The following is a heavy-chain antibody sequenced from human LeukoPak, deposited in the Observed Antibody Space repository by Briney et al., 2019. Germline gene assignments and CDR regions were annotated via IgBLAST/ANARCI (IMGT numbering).Heavy chain of an antibody. D-gene: IGHD6-13*01. J-gene: IGHJ1*01. CDR2: MNPNSGNT. Sequence: GASVKVSCKGSGYTFTNYDINWVRQATGQGLEWMGWMNPNSGNTNYAQKFQGRVTMTRNTSISIAYMELSSLRSEDTAVYYCARNGQQVRYFQHWGQGTLVTVSS. CDR3: ARNGQQVRYFQH. CDR1: GYTFTNYD. V-gene: IGHV1-8*01.